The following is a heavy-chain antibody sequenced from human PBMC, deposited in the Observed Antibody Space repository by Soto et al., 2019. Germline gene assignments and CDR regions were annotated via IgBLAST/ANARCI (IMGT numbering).Heavy chain of an antibody. Sequence: ASVKVSCKASGFTFPSAAVGWVRQARGQRLEWIGWIVVGSGNTNYAQKFQERVTITRDMSTSTAYMELSSLRSEDTAVYYCAADPLGYYDSSGYYPDWGQGTLVTVSS. V-gene: IGHV1-58*01. D-gene: IGHD3-22*01. J-gene: IGHJ4*02. CDR1: GFTFPSAA. CDR3: AADPLGYYDSSGYYPD. CDR2: IVVGSGNT.